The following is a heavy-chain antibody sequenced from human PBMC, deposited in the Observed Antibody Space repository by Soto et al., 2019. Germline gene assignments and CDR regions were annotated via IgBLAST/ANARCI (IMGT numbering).Heavy chain of an antibody. J-gene: IGHJ4*02. Sequence: EVQLVESGGGLVQPGGSLRLSCAASGFTFSNAWMSWVRQAPGKGLEWVGRIKSKIDGGTTDYATPVKGRFTISRDDSKNTLYLKMNSLKTADTAVYYCYNVYLIDYWGQGTLVTVSS. CDR2: IKSKIDGGTT. V-gene: IGHV3-15*01. CDR3: YNVYLIDY. CDR1: GFTFSNAW. D-gene: IGHD1-20*01.